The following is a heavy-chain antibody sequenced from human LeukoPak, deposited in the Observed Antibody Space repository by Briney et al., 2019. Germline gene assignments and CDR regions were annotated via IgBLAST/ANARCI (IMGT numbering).Heavy chain of an antibody. CDR3: ALGRDGYNYNFDY. V-gene: IGHV4-59*03. Sequence: SETLSLTCAVSGGSISSYYWSWIRQPPGKRLEYIGYISYSGAINYNPSLKSRVTISVDTSKNQFSLRLTSVTAADTAVYYCALGRDGYNYNFDYWGQGTLVTVSS. D-gene: IGHD5-24*01. J-gene: IGHJ4*02. CDR1: GGSISSYY. CDR2: ISYSGAI.